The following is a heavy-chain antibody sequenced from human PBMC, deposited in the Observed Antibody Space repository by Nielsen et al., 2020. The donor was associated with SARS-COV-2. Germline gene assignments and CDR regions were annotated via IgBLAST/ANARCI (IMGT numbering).Heavy chain of an antibody. D-gene: IGHD2-8*01. CDR3: ARSNVFDN. V-gene: IGHV1-2*06. J-gene: IGHJ4*02. CDR2: IDPNRGGT. CDR1: GYTFTSYA. Sequence: ASVKVSCKASGYTFTSYAMNWVRQAPGQGLEWMGRIDPNRGGTNYAQKFQGRVTMTRDTSISTVYMELSRLRSDDTAVYYCARSNVFDNWGQGTLVTVSS.